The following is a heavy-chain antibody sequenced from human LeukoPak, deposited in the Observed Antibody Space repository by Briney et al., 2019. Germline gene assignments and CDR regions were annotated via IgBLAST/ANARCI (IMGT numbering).Heavy chain of an antibody. Sequence: PSETLSLTCTVSGGPISSYYWSWIRQPPGKGLEWIGYIYYSGSTNYNPSLKSRVTISVDTSKNQFSLKLSSVTAADTAVYYCARVDDYGDYFFDYWGQGTLVTVSS. CDR3: ARVDDYGDYFFDY. CDR2: IYYSGST. D-gene: IGHD4-17*01. J-gene: IGHJ4*02. CDR1: GGPISSYY. V-gene: IGHV4-59*01.